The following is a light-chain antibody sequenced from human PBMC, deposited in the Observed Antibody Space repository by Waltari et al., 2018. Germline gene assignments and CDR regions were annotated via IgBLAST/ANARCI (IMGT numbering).Light chain of an antibody. CDR1: SLRRYY. Sequence: TQDPALSVAMGQTVSITCPGDSLRRYYASWYQQRPGQAPILVIYDKNSRPSGVPDRFSASSSDNTASLTITGAQAEDEAYYYCHSRDVSGVGGAFGGGTKLTVL. V-gene: IGLV3-19*01. CDR3: HSRDVSGVGGA. J-gene: IGLJ2*01. CDR2: DKN.